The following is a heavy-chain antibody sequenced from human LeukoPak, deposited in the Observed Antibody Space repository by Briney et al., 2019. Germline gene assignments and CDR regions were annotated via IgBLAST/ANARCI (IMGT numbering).Heavy chain of an antibody. D-gene: IGHD6-6*01. Sequence: PGGSLRLSCAASGFTVSSNYMSWVRQAPGKGLEWVSVIYSGGSTYYADSVKGRFTISRDNSKNTLYLQMNSLRAEDTAVYYCARDIAARNWFDLWGQGTLVTVSS. V-gene: IGHV3-66*01. CDR3: ARDIAARNWFDL. CDR1: GFTVSSNY. J-gene: IGHJ5*02. CDR2: IYSGGST.